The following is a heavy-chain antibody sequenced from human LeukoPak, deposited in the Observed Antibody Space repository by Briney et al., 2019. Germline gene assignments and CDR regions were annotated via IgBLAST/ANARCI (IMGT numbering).Heavy chain of an antibody. Sequence: ASVKVSCKSSGYTSNTYGISWVRQAPGQGLAWIGWISAYNSITNYAQAFQGRVTVTTDTSANTAYLELRSLRSDDTAVYYCANVAKGRYFFYYLDVWGKGTTVTISS. D-gene: IGHD2-15*01. CDR2: ISAYNSIT. V-gene: IGHV1-18*01. CDR1: GYTSNTYG. CDR3: ANVAKGRYFFYYLDV. J-gene: IGHJ6*03.